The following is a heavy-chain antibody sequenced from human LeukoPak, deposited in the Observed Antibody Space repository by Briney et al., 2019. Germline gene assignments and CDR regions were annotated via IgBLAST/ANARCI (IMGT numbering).Heavy chain of an antibody. CDR3: VRNYNGMTN. D-gene: IGHD1-26*01. CDR2: INHDGRSA. J-gene: IGHJ4*02. V-gene: IGHV3-74*01. CDR1: GLTFSNYG. Sequence: PGGSLRLSCAASGLTFSNYGMMWVRQAPGKGLVWVSYINHDGRSATYADSVKGRFTISRDNAKNTLYLQMNSLKAEDSAIYYCVRNYNGMTNWGQGTLVIVSS.